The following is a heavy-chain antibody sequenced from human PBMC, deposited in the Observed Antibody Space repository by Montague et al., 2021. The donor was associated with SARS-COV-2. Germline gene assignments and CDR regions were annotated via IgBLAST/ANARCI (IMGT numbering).Heavy chain of an antibody. CDR3: ASQVPDFWSGIDY. Sequence: SETRSLTCTVSGGSISSYYWSWIRQPPGKGLEWIGYIYYRGSTNYNPSLKSRVTISVDTSKNQFSLKLSSVTAADTAVYYCASQVPDFWSGIDYWGQGTLVTVSS. V-gene: IGHV4-59*01. J-gene: IGHJ4*02. CDR2: IYYRGST. D-gene: IGHD3-3*01. CDR1: GGSISSYY.